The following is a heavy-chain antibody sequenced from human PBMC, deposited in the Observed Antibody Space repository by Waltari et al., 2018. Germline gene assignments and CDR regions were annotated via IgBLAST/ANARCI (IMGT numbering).Heavy chain of an antibody. V-gene: IGHV4-34*01. Sequence: QVQLQQWGAGLLKPSETLSLTCAVYGGSFSGYYWSWIRQPPGKGLEWIGEINHGGSTNYSPSLKSRVTISVDTSKNQFSLKLSSVTAADTAVYYCARVGDYDFWSGYPGVWGKGTTVTISS. D-gene: IGHD3-3*01. J-gene: IGHJ6*04. CDR3: ARVGDYDFWSGYPGV. CDR2: INHGGST. CDR1: GGSFSGYY.